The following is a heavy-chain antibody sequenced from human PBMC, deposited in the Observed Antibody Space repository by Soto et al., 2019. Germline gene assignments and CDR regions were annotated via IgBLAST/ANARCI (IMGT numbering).Heavy chain of an antibody. V-gene: IGHV4-31*03. CDR3: ASGLGYCSSTSCYRHWFDP. CDR2: IYYSGST. D-gene: IGHD2-2*01. Sequence: SETLSLTCTVSGGSISSGGYYWSWIRQHPGKGLEWIGYIYYSGSTYYNPSLKSRVTISVDTSKNQFSLKLSSVTAADTAVYYCASGLGYCSSTSCYRHWFDPSGQGTLVTVSS. CDR1: GGSISSGGYY. J-gene: IGHJ5*02.